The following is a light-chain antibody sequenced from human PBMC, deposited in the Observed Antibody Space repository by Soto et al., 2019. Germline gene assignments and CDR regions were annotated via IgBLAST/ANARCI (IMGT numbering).Light chain of an antibody. J-gene: IGLJ2*01. CDR1: SSDVGGYNY. Sequence: QSVLTQPPSASGSPGQSVTISWIGTSSDVGGYNYVSWYQQHPGKAPKLMIYEVSKRPSGVPDRFSGSKSGNTASLTVSGLQAEDEADYYCSSYAASNNLGVFGGGTKLTVL. V-gene: IGLV2-8*01. CDR3: SSYAASNNLGV. CDR2: EVS.